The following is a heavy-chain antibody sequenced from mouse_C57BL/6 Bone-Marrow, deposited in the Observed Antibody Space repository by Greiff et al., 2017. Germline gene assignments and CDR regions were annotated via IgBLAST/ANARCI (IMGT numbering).Heavy chain of an antibody. CDR3: ARKGREFAY. Sequence: VQLQQSGAELARPGASVKLSCKASGYTFTSYGISWVKQRPGQGLEWIGEIYPRSGNTYYNEKFKGKATLTADKSSSTAYMELRSLTSEDSAVYFCARKGREFAYWGQGTLVTVSA. CDR1: GYTFTSYG. J-gene: IGHJ3*01. V-gene: IGHV1-81*01. CDR2: IYPRSGNT.